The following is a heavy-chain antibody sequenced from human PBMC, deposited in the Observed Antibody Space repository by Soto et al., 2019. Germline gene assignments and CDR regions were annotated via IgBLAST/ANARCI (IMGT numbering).Heavy chain of an antibody. V-gene: IGHV3-21*01. CDR2: ISSSSSYI. J-gene: IGHJ4*02. CDR3: ARMTEYFDRPGYYFDY. CDR1: GFTFSSYS. Sequence: GGSLRLSCAASGFTFSSYSMNWVRQAPGKGLEWVSSISSSSSYIYYADSVKGRFTISRDNAKNSLYLQMNSLRAEDTAVYYCARMTEYFDRPGYYFDYWGQGPLVTGSS. D-gene: IGHD3-9*01.